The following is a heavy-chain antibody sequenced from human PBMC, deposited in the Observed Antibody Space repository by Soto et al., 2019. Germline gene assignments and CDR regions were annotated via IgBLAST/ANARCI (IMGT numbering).Heavy chain of an antibody. CDR1: GFTFSSYW. CDR3: TGAPTYYYYYGMDV. J-gene: IGHJ6*01. CDR2: INSDGSST. V-gene: IGHV3-74*01. Sequence: WGSLRLSCAASGFTFSSYWRHWVRQAPGKGLVWVSRINSDGSSTRYADSVKGRFTISRDNAKNTLYLQMNSLRAEDTALYYCTGAPTYYYYYGMDVWGQGTTVSLS.